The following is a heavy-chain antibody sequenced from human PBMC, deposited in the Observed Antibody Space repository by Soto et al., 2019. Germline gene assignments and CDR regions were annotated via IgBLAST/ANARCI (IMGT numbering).Heavy chain of an antibody. D-gene: IGHD2-21*02. CDR3: ARGGTVVTPGDY. CDR1: GVTFSTYW. Sequence: EVQLVESGGGLVQPGGSLRRSCAASGVTFSTYWMTWVRQAPGKGLEWVANIKQDGSEKYYVDSVKGRFTISRDNAKNSLDLQMNSLRVEDPAVYYCARGGTVVTPGDYWGQGTLVTVSS. J-gene: IGHJ4*02. CDR2: IKQDGSEK. V-gene: IGHV3-7*01.